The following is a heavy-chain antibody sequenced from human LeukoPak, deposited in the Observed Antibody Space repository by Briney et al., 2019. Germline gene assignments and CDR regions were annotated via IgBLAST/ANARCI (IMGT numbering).Heavy chain of an antibody. CDR1: GFTFNRNA. V-gene: IGHV3-23*01. Sequence: QAGGSLRLSCAAAGFTFNRNAISWVRQAPGKGLEWVSTIGGSGDKTFYADSVKGRFTISRDNSKNMVHLQMNSLTGEDTALYYCVRRGDASSGWGDHDFWGQGAIVTVSS. J-gene: IGHJ4*02. CDR2: IGGSGDKT. D-gene: IGHD6-19*01. CDR3: VRRGDASSGWGDHDF.